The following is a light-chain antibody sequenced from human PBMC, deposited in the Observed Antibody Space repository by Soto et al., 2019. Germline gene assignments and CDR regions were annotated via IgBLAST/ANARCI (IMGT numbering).Light chain of an antibody. CDR1: QSVSSSY. V-gene: IGKV3-20*01. CDR2: GAS. J-gene: IGKJ1*01. CDR3: QQYDSYPGT. Sequence: SVLTQSPGTLSLSPGERATLSCRASQSVSSSYLAWYQQKLGQAPRLLIYGASNRATGIPDRFSGSGSGTDFTLTISSLEPEDFATYYCQQYDSYPGTFGQGAMVDIK.